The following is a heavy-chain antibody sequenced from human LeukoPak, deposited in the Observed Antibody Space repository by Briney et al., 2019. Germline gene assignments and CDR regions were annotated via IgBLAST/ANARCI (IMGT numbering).Heavy chain of an antibody. CDR1: GGSISSGGYS. D-gene: IGHD5-12*01. V-gene: IGHV4-30-2*01. CDR2: IYHSGST. Sequence: PSETLSLTCAVSGGSISSGGYSWGWIRQPPGKGLEWIGYIYHSGSTYYNPSLKSRVTISVDRSKNQFSLKLSSVTAADTAVYYCARAGRDGYNYFDYWGQGTLVTVSS. J-gene: IGHJ4*02. CDR3: ARAGRDGYNYFDY.